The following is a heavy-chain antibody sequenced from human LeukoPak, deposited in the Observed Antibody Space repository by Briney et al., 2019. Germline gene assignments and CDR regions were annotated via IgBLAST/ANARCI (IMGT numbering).Heavy chain of an antibody. CDR3: ARDGYNPLYYYGMDV. V-gene: IGHV1-69*13. CDR1: GYTFTSYG. D-gene: IGHD5-24*01. CDR2: IIPIFGTA. J-gene: IGHJ6*02. Sequence: SVKVSCKASGYTFTSYGISWVRQAPGQGLEWMGGIIPIFGTANYAQKFQGRVTITADESTSTAYMELSSLRSEDTAVYYCARDGYNPLYYYGMDVWGQGTTVTVSS.